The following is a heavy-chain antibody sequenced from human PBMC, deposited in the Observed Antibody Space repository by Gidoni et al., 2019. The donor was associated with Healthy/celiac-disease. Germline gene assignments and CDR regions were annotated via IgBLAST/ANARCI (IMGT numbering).Heavy chain of an antibody. CDR1: GYTFTSSG. Sequence: QVQLVQSGAEVKKPGASVKVSCKASGYTFTSSGISWVRQAPGQGLEWMGWISAYNGNTNYAQKLQGRVTMTTDTSTSTAYMELRSLRSDDTAVYYCARDKIAAAGLDYYYYGMDVWGQGTTVTVSS. D-gene: IGHD6-13*01. J-gene: IGHJ6*02. CDR3: ARDKIAAAGLDYYYYGMDV. V-gene: IGHV1-18*01. CDR2: ISAYNGNT.